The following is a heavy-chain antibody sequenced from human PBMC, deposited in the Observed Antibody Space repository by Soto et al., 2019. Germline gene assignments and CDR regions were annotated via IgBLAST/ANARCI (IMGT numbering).Heavy chain of an antibody. CDR3: ARDVRYSSGSIDY. V-gene: IGHV3-11*06. CDR2: ISGSSSYT. D-gene: IGHD6-19*01. CDR1: GFTFSDYY. J-gene: IGHJ4*02. Sequence: VGSLRLSCAASGFTFSDYYMSWIRQAPGKGLEWVSYISGSSSYTNYADSVKGRFTISRDNAKNSLYLQMNSLRAEDTAVYYCARDVRYSSGSIDYWGQGTLVTVSS.